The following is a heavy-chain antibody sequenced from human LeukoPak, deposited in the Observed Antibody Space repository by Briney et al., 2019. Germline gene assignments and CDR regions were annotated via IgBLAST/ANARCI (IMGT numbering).Heavy chain of an antibody. V-gene: IGHV2-5*02. CDR1: GFSLSTSGVG. D-gene: IGHD3-10*01. CDR2: IYWDDDK. CDR3: AHRGFPLWFGELFSGAFDI. Sequence: SGPTLVKPTQTLTLTCTFPGFSLSTSGVGVGWIRQPPGKALEWLALIYWDDDKRYSPSLKSRLTITKDTSKNQVVLTMTNMDPVDTATYYCAHRGFPLWFGELFSGAFDIWGQGTMVTVSS. J-gene: IGHJ3*02.